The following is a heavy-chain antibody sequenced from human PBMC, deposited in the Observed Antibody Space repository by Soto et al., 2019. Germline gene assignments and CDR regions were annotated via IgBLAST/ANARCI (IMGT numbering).Heavy chain of an antibody. J-gene: IGHJ4*02. CDR3: ARGMTTVTTLDY. CDR1: GGSISSGGYS. Sequence: SETLSLTCAVSGGSISSGGYSWSWIRQPPGKGLEWIGYIYHSGSTYYNPSLKSRITISIDRSKNQLSLKLSSVTAADTAVYYCARGMTTVTTLDYWGQGTLSPSPQ. D-gene: IGHD4-4*01. V-gene: IGHV4-30-2*01. CDR2: IYHSGST.